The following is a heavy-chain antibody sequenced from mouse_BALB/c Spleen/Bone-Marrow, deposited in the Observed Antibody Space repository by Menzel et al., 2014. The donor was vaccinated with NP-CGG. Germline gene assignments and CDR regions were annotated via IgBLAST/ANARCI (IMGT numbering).Heavy chain of an antibody. CDR2: ISSGGST. V-gene: IGHV5-6-5*01. J-gene: IGHJ2*01. Sequence: EVQRVESGGGLVRPGGSLKLSCAASGFTFSSYAMSWVRPTPEKRLEWVASISSGGSTYYPDSVKGRFTISRDNARNILYLQMSSLRSEDTAMYYCARGGFRGLDYWGQGTTLTVSS. CDR1: GFTFSSYA. CDR3: ARGGFRGLDY.